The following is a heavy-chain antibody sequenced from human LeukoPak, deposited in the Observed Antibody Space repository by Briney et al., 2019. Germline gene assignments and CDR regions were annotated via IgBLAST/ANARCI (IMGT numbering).Heavy chain of an antibody. CDR3: ARGPNKSDGGNSVSAWFDP. CDR1: GYTFTTYD. CDR2: MNPNSVNT. J-gene: IGHJ5*02. V-gene: IGHV1-8*01. Sequence: ASLKLSCKPSGYTFTTYDINSVRQAPGPRLEWMGWMNPNSVNTGYAQKLQGTVTMTRNTSISTAYMELSSLRSEDTAVYYCARGPNKSDGGNSVSAWFDPWGQGTLVTVSS. D-gene: IGHD4-23*01.